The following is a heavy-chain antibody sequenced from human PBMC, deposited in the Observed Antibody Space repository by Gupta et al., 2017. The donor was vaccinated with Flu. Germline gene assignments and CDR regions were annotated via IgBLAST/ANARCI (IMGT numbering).Heavy chain of an antibody. Sequence: QVQLVQSGAEVRKPGASVKVSCKASGYTLSGYHIHWVRQAPGQGLEWMGLINCDTGGPNYAQKFQGRVTMTRDMSISTAYMEVSGLRFADTALYYCASEKTGTSFFDFWGQGSLVTVSS. CDR3: ASEKTGTSFFDF. J-gene: IGHJ4*02. D-gene: IGHD3-16*02. V-gene: IGHV1-2*02. CDR2: INCDTGGP. CDR1: GYTLSGYH.